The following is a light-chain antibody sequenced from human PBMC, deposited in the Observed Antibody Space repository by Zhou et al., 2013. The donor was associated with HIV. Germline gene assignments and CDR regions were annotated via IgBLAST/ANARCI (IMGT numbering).Light chain of an antibody. V-gene: IGKV1D-16*01. Sequence: DIQMTQSPSSVSASVGDRVTITCRASQGISTWLGWFQQKPGKAPKRLIYGASTLQSGVPSRFSGSGSGTDFTLTISSLQPEDFATYYCQQYNSYPRTFGQGTKVEIK. CDR2: GAS. J-gene: IGKJ1*01. CDR3: QQYNSYPRT. CDR1: QGISTW.